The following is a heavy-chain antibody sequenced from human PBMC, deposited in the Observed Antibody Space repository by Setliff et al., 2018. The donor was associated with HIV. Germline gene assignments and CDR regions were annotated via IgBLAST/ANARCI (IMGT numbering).Heavy chain of an antibody. CDR2: ISSSSTYI. CDR3: ARGTGSPNYYYYYMDV. D-gene: IGHD1-1*01. V-gene: IGHV3-21*04. Sequence: GGSLRLSCAASGFTFSSYSMNWVRQAPGKGLEWVSSISSSSTYIYYADSMKGRFTISRDNAKNSLYLQMNSLRAEDTALYYCARGTGSPNYYYYYMDVWGKGTTVTVSS. J-gene: IGHJ6*03. CDR1: GFTFSSYS.